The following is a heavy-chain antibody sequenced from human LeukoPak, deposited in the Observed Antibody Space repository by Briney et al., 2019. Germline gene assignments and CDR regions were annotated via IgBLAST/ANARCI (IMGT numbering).Heavy chain of an antibody. V-gene: IGHV3-21*01. CDR1: GFTFSSYS. J-gene: IGHJ3*02. CDR3: ARVKWPHASDI. D-gene: IGHD5-12*01. CDR2: ISSSSSYI. Sequence: GGSLRLSCAASGFTFSSYSMNWVRQAPGKGLEWVSSISSSSSYIYYADSVKGRFTISRDNAKNSLYLQMNSLRAEDTAVYYCARVKWPHASDIWGQGTMVTVSS.